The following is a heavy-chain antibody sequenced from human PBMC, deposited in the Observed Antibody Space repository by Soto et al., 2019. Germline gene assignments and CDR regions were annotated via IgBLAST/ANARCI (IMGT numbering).Heavy chain of an antibody. D-gene: IGHD3-10*01. CDR3: ARGSTDSYPGSRIYDF. Sequence: GGSLRLSCVASGLTFGSRAMSWVRQAPGEGLQWVSTITDTGGDAKYADSVRGRFVISRDNSKKTLYLQMTSLTAEDSAMYYCARGSTDSYPGSRIYDFWGRGTLVTVSS. CDR2: ITDTGGDA. J-gene: IGHJ4*02. CDR1: GLTFGSRA. V-gene: IGHV3-23*01.